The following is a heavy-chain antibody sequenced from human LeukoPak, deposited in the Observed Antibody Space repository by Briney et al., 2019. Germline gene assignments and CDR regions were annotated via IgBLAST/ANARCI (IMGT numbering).Heavy chain of an antibody. CDR2: IYPGDSDT. D-gene: IGHD3-22*01. Sequence: GESLQISCKGSGYSFTSYWIGWVRQMPGKGLEWMGIIYPGDSDTRYSPSFQGQVTISADKSISTAYLQWSSLKASDTAMYYCARRDYYYDSTSDAFDIWGQGTMVTVSS. CDR1: GYSFTSYW. CDR3: ARRDYYYDSTSDAFDI. J-gene: IGHJ3*02. V-gene: IGHV5-51*01.